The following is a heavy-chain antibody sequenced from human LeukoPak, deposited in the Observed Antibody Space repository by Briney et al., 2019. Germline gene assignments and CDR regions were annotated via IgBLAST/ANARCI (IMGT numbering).Heavy chain of an antibody. CDR2: IYHSGSL. V-gene: IGHV4-4*02. Sequence: SETLSLTCAISGGSISSSNWWSWVRQPPGKGLEWIGEIYHSGSLNYNPSLKSRVTISVDKSENQFSLKLTSVTAADTAVYYCASKANCSDGRCPRGAFDIWGPGTKVTVSS. D-gene: IGHD2-15*01. J-gene: IGHJ3*02. CDR1: GGSISSSNW. CDR3: ASKANCSDGRCPRGAFDI.